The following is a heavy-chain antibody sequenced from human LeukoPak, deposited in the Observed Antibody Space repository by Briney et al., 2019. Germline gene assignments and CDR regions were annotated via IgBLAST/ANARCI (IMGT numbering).Heavy chain of an antibody. CDR2: ISFSGST. D-gene: IGHD3-22*01. CDR3: AREAYDSSGHRYFQL. V-gene: IGHV4-31*03. CDR1: GGSMSGGGYF. J-gene: IGHJ1*01. Sequence: KPSQTLSLTCTVSGGSMSGGGYFWSWIRHHPGKGLEWIGYISFSGSTYYSPSLESRVTISVDTSKKEFSLRLSSVTAADTAVYFCAREAYDSSGHRYFQLWGQGTLVTVSS.